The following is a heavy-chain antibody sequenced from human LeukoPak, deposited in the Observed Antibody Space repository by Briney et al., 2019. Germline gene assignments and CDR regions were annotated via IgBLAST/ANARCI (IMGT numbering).Heavy chain of an antibody. CDR2: IYYSGST. V-gene: IGHV4-59*01. CDR1: GGSISSYY. Sequence: KPTETLSLTCTVSGGSISSYYWSWIRQPPGKGLEWIGYIYYSGSTNYNPSLKSRVTISVDTSKNQFSLKLSSVTAADTAVYYCARVSGYGSRGNGPIDYYYYYMDVWGKGTTVTVSS. CDR3: ARVSGYGSRGNGPIDYYYYYMDV. D-gene: IGHD5-12*01. J-gene: IGHJ6*03.